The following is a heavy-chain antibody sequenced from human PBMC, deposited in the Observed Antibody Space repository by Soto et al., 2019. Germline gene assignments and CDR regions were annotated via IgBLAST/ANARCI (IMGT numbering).Heavy chain of an antibody. CDR2: ISFDGSSE. Sequence: GGSLRLSCVASGFTFSHYAMYWVRQAPGKGLEWVALISFDGSSEYYADSVKGRFTISRDNSKNTLYLQVNSLRAEDTAVYYSARNGDSSDYRGWFAPWGKGTLVTVSS. J-gene: IGHJ5*02. V-gene: IGHV3-30*03. CDR1: GFTFSHYA. CDR3: ARNGDSSDYRGWFAP. D-gene: IGHD3-22*01.